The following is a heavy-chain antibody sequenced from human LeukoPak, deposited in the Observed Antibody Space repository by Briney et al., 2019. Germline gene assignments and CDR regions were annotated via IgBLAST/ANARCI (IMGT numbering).Heavy chain of an antibody. V-gene: IGHV3-33*01. CDR3: ARDWKTNSFDY. CDR1: EFTFTTYG. D-gene: IGHD1-1*01. CDR2: IYYDGSNI. Sequence: GRSLTLSCAASEFTFTTYGMHWVRQAPGKGLEWVAFIYYDGSNIYYADYVKGRFTISRDISKNTLYLQMDSLRAEDTAIYYCARDWKTNSFDYWGQETLVTVSS. J-gene: IGHJ4*02.